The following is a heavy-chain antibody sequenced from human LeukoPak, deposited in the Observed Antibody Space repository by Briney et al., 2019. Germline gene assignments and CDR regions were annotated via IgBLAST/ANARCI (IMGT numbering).Heavy chain of an antibody. V-gene: IGHV3-9*01. D-gene: IGHD7-27*01. J-gene: IGHJ4*02. CDR2: ISWNSGSI. Sequence: TGGSLRLSCAASGFTFDDYAMHWVRQAPGKGLEWVSGISWNSGSIGYADSVKGRFTISRDNSKNTLYLQMNSLRAEDTAVYYCAKDKANWGGRGDYWGQGTLVTVSS. CDR3: AKDKANWGGRGDY. CDR1: GFTFDDYA.